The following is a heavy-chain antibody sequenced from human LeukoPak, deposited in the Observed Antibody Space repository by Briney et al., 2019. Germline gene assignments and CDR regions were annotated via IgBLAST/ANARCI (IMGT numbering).Heavy chain of an antibody. J-gene: IGHJ5*02. V-gene: IGHV3-30-3*02. Sequence: GGSLRLSCAASGFTFSSYAMHWVRQAPGKGLEWVAFISYDGSNKYYADSVKGRFTISRDNSKNTLYLQMNSLRAVDTAVYYCAQGASFDPWGQGTLVTVSS. CDR2: ISYDGSNK. CDR1: GFTFSSYA. CDR3: AQGASFDP.